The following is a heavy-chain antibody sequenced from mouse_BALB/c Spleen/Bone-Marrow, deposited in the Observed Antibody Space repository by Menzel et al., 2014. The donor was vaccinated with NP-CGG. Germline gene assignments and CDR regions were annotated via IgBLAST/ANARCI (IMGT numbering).Heavy chain of an antibody. J-gene: IGHJ3*01. CDR2: IDPANGNT. V-gene: IGHV14-3*02. CDR1: GFNIKETY. CDR3: ARFAY. Sequence: EVQLQQSGAELVKPGASVKLSCTASGFNIKETYMHWVKQRPEQGLEWIGRIDPANGNTKYDPKFQGKATITADTSSNTAYLQLSSLTSEDTAVYYCARFAYWGQGTLVTVSA.